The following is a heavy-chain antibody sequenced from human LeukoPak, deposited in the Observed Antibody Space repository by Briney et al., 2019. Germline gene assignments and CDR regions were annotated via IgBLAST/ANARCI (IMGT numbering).Heavy chain of an antibody. D-gene: IGHD3-22*01. Sequence: GESLKISCKGYGYSFTSYWIGWVRQMPGKGLEWMGIIYPGDSDTRYSPSFQGQVTISADKSISTAYLQWSSLKASDTAMYYCASYHYDSSGYYPPAEYFQHWGQGTLVTVSS. CDR2: IYPGDSDT. J-gene: IGHJ1*01. CDR3: ASYHYDSSGYYPPAEYFQH. V-gene: IGHV5-51*01. CDR1: GYSFTSYW.